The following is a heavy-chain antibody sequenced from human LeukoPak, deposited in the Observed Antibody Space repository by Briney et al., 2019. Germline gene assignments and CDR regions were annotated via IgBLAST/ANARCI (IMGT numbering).Heavy chain of an antibody. D-gene: IGHD3-16*01. V-gene: IGHV1-2*04. CDR2: INPNNGDT. CDR3: ARGIVQWGLYFDH. CDR1: GYTFTGYY. J-gene: IGHJ4*02. Sequence: ASVKVSCKASGYTFTGYYIHWVRQAPGQRLKWMGWINPNNGDTHYAQKFQGWVTMTRDTSISTAYMELSRLRPDDTAVYYCARGIVQWGLYFDHWAQGTLVTVSS.